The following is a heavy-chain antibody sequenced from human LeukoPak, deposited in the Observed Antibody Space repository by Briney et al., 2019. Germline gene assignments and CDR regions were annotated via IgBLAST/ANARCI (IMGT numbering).Heavy chain of an antibody. V-gene: IGHV3-9*01. CDR1: GFTFDDYA. J-gene: IGHJ4*02. Sequence: GGSLRLSCAASGFTFDDYALHWVRQAPGKGLEWVSGIGWNSGGIVYADSVKGRFTISRDNAKKSLYLQMNSLGAEDTALYYCVKVTAAGFVDHWGQGTLVTVSS. D-gene: IGHD6-13*01. CDR2: IGWNSGGI. CDR3: VKVTAAGFVDH.